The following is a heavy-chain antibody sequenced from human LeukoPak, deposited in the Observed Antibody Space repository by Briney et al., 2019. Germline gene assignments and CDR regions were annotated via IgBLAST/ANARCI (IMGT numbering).Heavy chain of an antibody. CDR1: GVSTSVYY. Sequence: PSETLSLTCTVSGVSTSVYYWSWIRQSAGKGLEWIGRISSSGNTNYNPSLKSRVTMSVDTSKNQISLKVTSVTAADTAMYYCASDRPHSASYYHYWGQGTLVTVSS. J-gene: IGHJ4*02. V-gene: IGHV4-4*07. CDR2: ISSSGNT. CDR3: ASDRPHSASYYHY. D-gene: IGHD1-26*01.